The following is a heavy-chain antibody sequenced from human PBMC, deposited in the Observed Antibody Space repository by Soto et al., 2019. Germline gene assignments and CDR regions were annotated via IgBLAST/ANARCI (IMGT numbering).Heavy chain of an antibody. D-gene: IGHD6-6*01. J-gene: IGHJ4*02. V-gene: IGHV4-39*01. CDR2: ILYSGGT. CDR3: ARRNAWQLIFDF. CDR1: DESVSSRSYY. Sequence: SETLSLTCTVSDESVSSRSYYWGWIRQPPGKGLEWIGSILYSGGTYYNPSLKGRVTISVDTSKNQFSLKLNSVTAADTAVYFCARRNAWQLIFDFCGKGTLVTVSS.